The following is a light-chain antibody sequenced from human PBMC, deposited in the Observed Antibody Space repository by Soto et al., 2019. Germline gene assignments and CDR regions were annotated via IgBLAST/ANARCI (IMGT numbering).Light chain of an antibody. J-gene: IGKJ2*01. CDR1: QNIGSN. CDR3: QQYNNWAPYT. Sequence: EVVMTQSPATLSASPGERVILSCRASQNIGSNLGWYQQRPGQAPRLLMYGASTRATGTPARFSGSGSATDQSLTISSLQSEDFAVYYCQQYNNWAPYTFGQGTKLEIK. CDR2: GAS. V-gene: IGKV3-15*01.